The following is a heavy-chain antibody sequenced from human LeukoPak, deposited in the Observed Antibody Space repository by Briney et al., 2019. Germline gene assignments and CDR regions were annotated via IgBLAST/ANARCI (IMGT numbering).Heavy chain of an antibody. CDR2: IRYDGINK. V-gene: IGHV3-30*02. Sequence: GGSLRLSCAAPGFTFSSYGMHWVRQAPGKGLEWVAFIRYDGINKYYADSVKGRFTISRDNSKNTLYLQMNSLRAEDTAVYYCAKLTGTFDYWGQGTLVTVSS. J-gene: IGHJ4*02. D-gene: IGHD7-27*01. CDR1: GFTFSSYG. CDR3: AKLTGTFDY.